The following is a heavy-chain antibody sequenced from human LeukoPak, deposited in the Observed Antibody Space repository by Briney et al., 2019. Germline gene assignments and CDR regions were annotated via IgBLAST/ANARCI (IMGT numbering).Heavy chain of an antibody. Sequence: SVKVSCKASGGTFSSYAISWVRQAPGQGLEWMGGIIPIFGTANYAQKFQGRVTITADESTSTAYMELSSLRSEDTAVYYCARWYGLPKYYFDYWGQGTLVTVSS. J-gene: IGHJ4*02. CDR1: GGTFSSYA. D-gene: IGHD3-10*01. V-gene: IGHV1-69*13. CDR3: ARWYGLPKYYFDY. CDR2: IIPIFGTA.